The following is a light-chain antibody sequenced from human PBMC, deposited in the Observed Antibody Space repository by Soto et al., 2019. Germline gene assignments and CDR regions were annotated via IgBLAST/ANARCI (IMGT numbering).Light chain of an antibody. CDR2: EGT. Sequence: QSALTQPASVSGSLGQSITISCTGSSSDVGTYYFVSWYQQYPGKVPKLMIYEGTKRPSGVSDRFSGSKSGNTASMTISGLQAEDEANYYCCSYAGNNIFVFGTGTKLTVL. V-gene: IGLV2-23*01. CDR3: CSYAGNNIFV. J-gene: IGLJ1*01. CDR1: SSDVGTYYF.